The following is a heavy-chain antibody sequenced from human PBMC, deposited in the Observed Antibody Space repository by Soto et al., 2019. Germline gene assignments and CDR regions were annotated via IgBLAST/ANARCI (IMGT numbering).Heavy chain of an antibody. CDR1: GGSISSSSYY. Sequence: SETLSLTCTVSGGSISSSSYYWGWIRQPPGKGLEWIGSIYYSGSTYYNPSLKSRVTISVDTSKNQFSLKLSSVTAADTAVYYCARQSGGVIVYFDYWGQGTLVTVSS. CDR2: IYYSGST. V-gene: IGHV4-39*01. CDR3: ARQSGGVIVYFDY. J-gene: IGHJ4*02. D-gene: IGHD3-16*02.